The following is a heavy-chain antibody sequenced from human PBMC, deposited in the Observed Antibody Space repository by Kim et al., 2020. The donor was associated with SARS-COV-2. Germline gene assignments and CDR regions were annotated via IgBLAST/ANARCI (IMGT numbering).Heavy chain of an antibody. CDR3: ARGLGWYDYKNQRFDT. D-gene: IGHD3-16*01. J-gene: IGHJ5*01. V-gene: IGHV3-48*04. CDR1: GFSFGGHS. Sequence: GGSLRLSCAASGFSFGGHSMNWVRQAPGKGLEWIAYIMSSGSLIFYADSVKGRFTISRDNARNSLYLQMSSLRAEDTAVYHCARGLGWYDYKNQRFDTWG. CDR2: IMSSGSLI.